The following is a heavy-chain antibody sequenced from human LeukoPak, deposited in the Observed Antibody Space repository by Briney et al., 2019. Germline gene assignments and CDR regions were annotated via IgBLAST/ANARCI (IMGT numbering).Heavy chain of an antibody. J-gene: IGHJ5*02. CDR1: GFTFSSYA. D-gene: IGHD6-13*01. Sequence: GGSLRLSCAASGFTFSSYAMSWVRQAPGKGLEWVAVISYDGSNKYYADSVKGRFTISRDNSKNTLYLQMNSLRAEDTAVYYCARGQYSSSWYDWFDPWGQGTLVTVSS. CDR2: ISYDGSNK. V-gene: IGHV3-30-3*01. CDR3: ARGQYSSSWYDWFDP.